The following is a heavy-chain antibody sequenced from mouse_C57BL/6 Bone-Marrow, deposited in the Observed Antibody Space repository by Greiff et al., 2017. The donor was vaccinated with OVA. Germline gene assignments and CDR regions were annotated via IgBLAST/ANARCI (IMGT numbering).Heavy chain of an antibody. CDR2: INPYNGGT. Sequence: EVQLQQSGPVLVKPGASVKMSCKASGYTFTDYYMNWVKQSHGKSLEWIGVINPYNGGTSYNQKFKGKATLTVDKSSSTAYMELNSLTSEDSAVYYCARDSITTVVARFAYWGQGTPLTVSA. J-gene: IGHJ2*01. CDR1: GYTFTDYY. CDR3: ARDSITTVVARFAY. D-gene: IGHD1-1*01. V-gene: IGHV1-19*01.